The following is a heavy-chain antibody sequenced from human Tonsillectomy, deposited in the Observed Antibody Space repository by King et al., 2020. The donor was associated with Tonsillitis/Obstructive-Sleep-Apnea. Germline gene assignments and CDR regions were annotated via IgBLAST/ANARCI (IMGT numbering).Heavy chain of an antibody. CDR3: ARDYKWQAGIFNY. J-gene: IGHJ4*02. CDR1: GFTFSSYW. Sequence: VQLVESGGGLVQPGGSLRLSCAASGFTFSSYWMHWVRQAPGKGLVWVSRINSDGSSTSYADSVKGRFTIPRENAKNTLYLQMNSLRAEDTAVYYCARDYKWQAGIFNYWGQGTLVTVSS. D-gene: IGHD1-20*01. V-gene: IGHV3-74*01. CDR2: INSDGSST.